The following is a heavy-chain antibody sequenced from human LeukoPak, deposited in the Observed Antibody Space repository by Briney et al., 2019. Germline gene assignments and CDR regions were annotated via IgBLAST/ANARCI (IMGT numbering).Heavy chain of an antibody. CDR2: IYYSGST. D-gene: IGHD2-2*01. CDR1: GGSVSSGNYY. J-gene: IGHJ4*02. CDR3: ARVGCSSTTCPPGY. V-gene: IGHV4-61*01. Sequence: PSETLSLTCTVSGGSVSSGNYYWSWIRQPPGKGLEWIGYIYYSGSTNYNPSLKSRVTISVDTSKNQFSLKLSSVTAADTAVYYCARVGCSSTTCPPGYWGQGTLVTVSS.